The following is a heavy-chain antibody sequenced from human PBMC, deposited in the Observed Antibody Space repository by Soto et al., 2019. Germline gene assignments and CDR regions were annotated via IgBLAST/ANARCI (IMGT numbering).Heavy chain of an antibody. CDR1: GFTFSNNV. CDR3: AKEVYGAARGGMDV. Sequence: EVQLLESGGGLVQPGGSLRLSCAASGFTFSNNVMNWVRQAPGKGLEWVSGISDNGGSTYYADSVKGRCTISRDNSNTTLYLQMNSLRAEDTAVYYCAKEVYGAARGGMDVWGQGTTVTVSS. D-gene: IGHD3-10*01. J-gene: IGHJ6*02. V-gene: IGHV3-23*01. CDR2: ISDNGGST.